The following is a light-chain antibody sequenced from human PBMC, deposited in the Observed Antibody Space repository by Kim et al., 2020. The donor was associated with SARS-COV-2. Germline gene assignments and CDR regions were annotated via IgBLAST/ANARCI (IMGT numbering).Light chain of an antibody. J-gene: IGLJ2*01. CDR2: EDS. Sequence: SYELTQPPSVSLSPGQTAYITCSGDKLGDKYACWYQQRPGQSPVLVIHEDSQRPSGIPERFSGSKSGDTATLTIGGAQAMDEADYYCQAWDSTTVIFGGGTQLTVL. V-gene: IGLV3-1*01. CDR3: QAWDSTTVI. CDR1: KLGDKY.